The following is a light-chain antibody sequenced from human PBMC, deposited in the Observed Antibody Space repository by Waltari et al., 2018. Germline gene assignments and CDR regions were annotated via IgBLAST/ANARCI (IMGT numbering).Light chain of an antibody. Sequence: QSALTQPPSAYGSPGQSVSISCTGTSSDVGGYNYVSCYQQHPGKAPNLMIYEVSKRPSGVPDRFSGSKSGNTASLTVSGLQAEDAADYYCSSYAGSNNWVFGGGTKLTVL. CDR1: SSDVGGYNY. V-gene: IGLV2-8*01. CDR3: SSYAGSNNWV. J-gene: IGLJ3*02. CDR2: EVS.